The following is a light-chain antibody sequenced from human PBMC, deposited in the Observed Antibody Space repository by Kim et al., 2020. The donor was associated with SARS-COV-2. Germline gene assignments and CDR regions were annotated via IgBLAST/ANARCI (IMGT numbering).Light chain of an antibody. Sequence: APGERAVLSFRGSQTVTNRYLGWYQQKPGQAPKLLIYGASSRGYGIPDRFSGSGSGTDFTLTISGLETEDSAMYYCQQYGSSPITFGQGTRLEIK. CDR1: QTVTNRY. V-gene: IGKV3-20*01. J-gene: IGKJ5*01. CDR2: GAS. CDR3: QQYGSSPIT.